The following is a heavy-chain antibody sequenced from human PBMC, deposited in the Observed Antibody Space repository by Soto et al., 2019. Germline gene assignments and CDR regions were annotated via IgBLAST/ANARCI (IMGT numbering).Heavy chain of an antibody. CDR3: ARRVQANSAVVQGNGLYP. Sequence: QVKLQEAGPRLVKPSETLSLTCSVSGGSISSHSWNWIRQPPGRGLEWIGHVYSSGSTNYNPSLESRVTISVDTSKNQFSRKLTSLPAADTAVYYCARRVQANSAVVQGNGLYPWGQGTLVTVSS. CDR1: GGSISSHS. D-gene: IGHD5-18*01. J-gene: IGHJ5*02. CDR2: VYSSGST. V-gene: IGHV4-59*08.